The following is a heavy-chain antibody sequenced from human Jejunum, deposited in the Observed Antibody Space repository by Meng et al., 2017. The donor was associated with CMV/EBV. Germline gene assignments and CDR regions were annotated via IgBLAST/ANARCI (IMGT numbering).Heavy chain of an antibody. CDR3: ARGDGGNGSDY. Sequence: QVQLVQLGAEVKKPGASCKVSSKAPGYTFTNYYMHWVRQAPGQGLEWMGVINPSGGSTNYAQKFQGRLTMTRDTSTSTVYMELSSLRSEDTAVYYCARGDGGNGSDYWGQGTLVTVSS. V-gene: IGHV1-46*01. CDR2: INPSGGST. D-gene: IGHD4-23*01. CDR1: GYTFTNYY. J-gene: IGHJ4*02.